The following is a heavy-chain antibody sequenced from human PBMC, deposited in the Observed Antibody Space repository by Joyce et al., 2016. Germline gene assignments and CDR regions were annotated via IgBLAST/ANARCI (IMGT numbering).Heavy chain of an antibody. Sequence: EKQLVESGGGLVQPGGSLRLSCAAAGFAFSGTWMAWVRQAPGKRLEWVANIENDGSVKNDVDSVRGRFTISRDNAKKLLYLDMNSLRPEDTAMYYCAGDPGWGAFDIWGQGTMVIVSS. J-gene: IGHJ3*02. CDR3: AGDPGWGAFDI. D-gene: IGHD7-27*01. V-gene: IGHV3-7*03. CDR2: IENDGSVK. CDR1: GFAFSGTW.